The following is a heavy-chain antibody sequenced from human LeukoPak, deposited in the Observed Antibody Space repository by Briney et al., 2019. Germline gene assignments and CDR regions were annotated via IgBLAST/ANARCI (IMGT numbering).Heavy chain of an antibody. D-gene: IGHD6-19*01. CDR3: GRSMDRSGWYGWVDP. J-gene: IGHJ5*02. V-gene: IGHV1-18*01. CDR1: GYTFATYG. Sequence: ASVKVSCKASGYTFATYGITWVRQAPGQGLEFMGWITAYNGNTKYAQKLQGRVTMTTDTSTNTAYMELRSLRSDDTAVYYCGRSMDRSGWYGWVDPWGQGTLLTVSS. CDR2: ITAYNGNT.